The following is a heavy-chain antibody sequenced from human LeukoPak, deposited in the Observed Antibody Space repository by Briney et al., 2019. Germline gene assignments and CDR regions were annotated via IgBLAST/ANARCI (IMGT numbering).Heavy chain of an antibody. CDR3: ARDDVITQFDY. D-gene: IGHD3-22*01. CDR2: INHSGST. V-gene: IGHV4-34*01. J-gene: IGHJ4*02. CDR1: GGSFSGYY. Sequence: SETLSLTCAVYGGSFSGYYWSWIRQPPGKGLEWIGEINHSGSTNYNPSLKSRVTISVDTSKNQFSLKLSSVTAADTAVYYCARDDVITQFDYWGQGTLVTVSS.